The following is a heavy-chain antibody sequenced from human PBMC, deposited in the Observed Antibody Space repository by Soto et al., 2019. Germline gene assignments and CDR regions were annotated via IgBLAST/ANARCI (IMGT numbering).Heavy chain of an antibody. J-gene: IGHJ5*02. D-gene: IGHD4-17*01. CDR1: GFTFSSYA. CDR2: ISGSGGST. Sequence: GGSLRLSCAASGFTFSSYAMSWVRQAPGKGLEWVSAISGSGGSTYYADSVKGRFTISRDNSKNTLYLQMNSLRAEDTAVYYCAKAAVTSPPIPNWFDPWGQGTLVTVSS. CDR3: AKAAVTSPPIPNWFDP. V-gene: IGHV3-23*01.